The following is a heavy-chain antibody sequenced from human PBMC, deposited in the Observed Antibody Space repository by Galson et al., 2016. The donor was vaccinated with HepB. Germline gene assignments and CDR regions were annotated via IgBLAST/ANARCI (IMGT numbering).Heavy chain of an antibody. CDR2: INAGNGNT. J-gene: IGHJ4*02. Sequence: SVKVSCKASGYVFTSYAIHWVRRAPGQRLEWMGWINAGNGNTKYSQRFQDRVTFMRDTSARTAYMELSSLRSEDTSVYYCAKDQGYCSTTSCYGDLDYWGQGTLVTVSS. D-gene: IGHD2-2*01. V-gene: IGHV1-3*01. CDR1: GYVFTSYA. CDR3: AKDQGYCSTTSCYGDLDY.